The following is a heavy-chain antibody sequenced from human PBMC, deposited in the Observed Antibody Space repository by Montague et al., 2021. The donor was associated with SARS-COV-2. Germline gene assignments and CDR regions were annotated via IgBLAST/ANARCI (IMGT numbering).Heavy chain of an antibody. J-gene: IGHJ6*02. CDR1: GGSFSSY. CDR3: ASHCGGGRCYFGMDV. CDR2: ISHGEDT. D-gene: IGHD2-15*01. Sequence: SETLSLTCDVSGGSFSSYWNCMRQPRERGLEWLGQISHGEDTNYNPSNKSLDTISVDTSKNPVSLKLSYVTAADTAVYYCASHCGGGRCYFGMDVWGQGTTVIVSS. V-gene: IGHV4-34*01.